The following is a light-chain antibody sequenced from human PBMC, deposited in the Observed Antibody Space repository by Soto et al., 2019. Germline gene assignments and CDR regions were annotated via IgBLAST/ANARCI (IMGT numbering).Light chain of an antibody. CDR1: QGISRY. CDR2: ATS. Sequence: DIQLTQSPSFLSASVGDRITITCRASQGISRYLAWYQQKPGKAPNLLIFATSTLQSGVPSRFSGSGSGTEFTLTISSLQPEDFATYYCQQLNSYPRTFGQGTKVEIK. J-gene: IGKJ1*01. V-gene: IGKV1-9*01. CDR3: QQLNSYPRT.